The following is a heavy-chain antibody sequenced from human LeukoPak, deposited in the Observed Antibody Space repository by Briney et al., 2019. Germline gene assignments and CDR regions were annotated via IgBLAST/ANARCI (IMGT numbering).Heavy chain of an antibody. J-gene: IGHJ4*02. CDR1: GGTFSSYA. D-gene: IGHD4-17*01. Sequence: ASVKVSCKASGGTFSSYAISWVRQAPGQGLEWMGGIIPIFGTANYAQKFQGRVTITADESTSTAYMELSSLRSEDTAVYYCASMTTEEADYWGQGTLVTVSS. V-gene: IGHV1-69*13. CDR2: IIPIFGTA. CDR3: ASMTTEEADY.